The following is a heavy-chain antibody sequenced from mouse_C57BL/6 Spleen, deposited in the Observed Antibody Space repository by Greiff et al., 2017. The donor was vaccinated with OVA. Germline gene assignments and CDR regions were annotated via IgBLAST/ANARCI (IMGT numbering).Heavy chain of an antibody. CDR1: GYTFTDYY. CDR2: INPNNGGT. CDR3: ARDGWAY. D-gene: IGHD2-3*01. J-gene: IGHJ3*01. Sequence: EVQLQQSGPELVKPGASVKISCKASGYTFTDYYMNWVKQSHGKSLEWIGDINPNNGGTSYNQKFKGKATLTVDKSSSTAFMERRSLASEDSAVYYCARDGWAYWGQGTLVTVSA. V-gene: IGHV1-26*01.